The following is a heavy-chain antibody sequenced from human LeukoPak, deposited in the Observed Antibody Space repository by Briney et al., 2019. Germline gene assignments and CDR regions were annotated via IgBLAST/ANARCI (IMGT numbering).Heavy chain of an antibody. CDR3: ARRAYHDTSGYYPASGYFDL. D-gene: IGHD3-22*01. CDR2: IYSNGIT. Sequence: SETLSLTCTVSGGSIFSYYFNWIRQPPGKGLEWIGYIYSNGITNYNPSLRSRGTISIATSKNQFSLRLRSVTAADTAIYYCARRAYHDTSGYYPASGYFDLWGRGTLVTVSS. J-gene: IGHJ2*01. CDR1: GGSIFSYY. V-gene: IGHV4-4*08.